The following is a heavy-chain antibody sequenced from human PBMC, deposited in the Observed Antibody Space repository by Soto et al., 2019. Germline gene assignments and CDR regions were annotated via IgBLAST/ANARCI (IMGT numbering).Heavy chain of an antibody. J-gene: IGHJ4*02. CDR1: GFTFSSYG. Sequence: GGSLRLSCAASGFTFSSYGMHWVRQAPGKGLEWVAVIWYDGSNKYYADSVKGRFTISRDNSKNTLYLQMNSLRAEDTAVYYCARDGMAFIGDPGEFDYWGQGTLVTVSS. CDR2: IWYDGSNK. V-gene: IGHV3-33*01. D-gene: IGHD3-10*01. CDR3: ARDGMAFIGDPGEFDY.